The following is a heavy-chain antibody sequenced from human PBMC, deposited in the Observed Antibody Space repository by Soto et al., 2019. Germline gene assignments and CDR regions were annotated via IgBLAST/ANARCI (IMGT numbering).Heavy chain of an antibody. CDR1: GGSVSSGSYY. CDR3: ARLEGLATISYYFDF. J-gene: IGHJ4*02. V-gene: IGHV4-61*01. D-gene: IGHD3-9*01. CDR2: MYYSGST. Sequence: SETLSLTCTVSGGSVSSGSYYWSWIRQPPGKGLEWIGYMYYSGSTNYNSSLKSRVTISLDKSKSQFSLKLNSVTAADSAVYFCARLEGLATISYYFDFWGPGALVTVSS.